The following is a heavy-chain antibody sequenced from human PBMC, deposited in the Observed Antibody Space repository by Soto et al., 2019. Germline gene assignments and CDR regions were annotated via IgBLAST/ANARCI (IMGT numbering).Heavy chain of an antibody. J-gene: IGHJ3*02. Sequence: QVPLVESGGGVVQPGRSLRLSCAASGFTFSSYGMHWVRQAPGKGLEWVAVIWYDGSNKYYADSVKGRFTISRDNSKNTLYLQMNSLRAEDTAVYYCAREGDSSGYNDAFDIWGQGTMVTVSS. CDR2: IWYDGSNK. V-gene: IGHV3-33*01. CDR1: GFTFSSYG. CDR3: AREGDSSGYNDAFDI. D-gene: IGHD3-22*01.